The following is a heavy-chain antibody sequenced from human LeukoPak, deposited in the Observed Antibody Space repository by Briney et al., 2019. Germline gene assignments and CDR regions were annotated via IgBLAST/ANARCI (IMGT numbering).Heavy chain of an antibody. CDR2: IYPGDSDT. J-gene: IGHJ5*02. CDR1: GYSFTSYW. V-gene: IGHV5-51*01. D-gene: IGHD2-15*01. CDR3: ARRPGYCSGGSSHSSNWFDP. Sequence: GESLKISCKGSGYSFTSYWIGWVRQMPGKGLEWMGIIYPGDSDTRYSPSFQGQVTISADKSISTAYLQWSSLKASDTAMYCCARRPGYCSGGSSHSSNWFDPWGQGTLVTVSS.